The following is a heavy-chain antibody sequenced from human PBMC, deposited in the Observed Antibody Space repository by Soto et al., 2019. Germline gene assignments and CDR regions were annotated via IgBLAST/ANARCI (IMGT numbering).Heavy chain of an antibody. CDR3: ARWWSGSRQGFDP. V-gene: IGHV4-30-2*05. CDR1: GCSISSGGYS. CDR2: IYYRGTT. D-gene: IGHD3-3*01. Sequence: SETLSLTCAVSGCSISSGGYSWSWIRQPPGKGLEWSGYIYYRGTTYYNTSLKSRVTIPVHTSKNQFSLQLSSVTAADTAVYYCARWWSGSRQGFDPWGQGTLVTVSS. J-gene: IGHJ5*02.